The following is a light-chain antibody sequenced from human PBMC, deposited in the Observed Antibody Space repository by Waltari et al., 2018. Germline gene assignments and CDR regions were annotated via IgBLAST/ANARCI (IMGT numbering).Light chain of an antibody. Sequence: DIQMTQSPSCLSAAVGDRVTITCRASQTISSYLNWYQQKPGKAPHLLIYTASSLQSGVPSRFSGSGSGTDFTLTISSLQPEDFATYYCQQSSSTPPWTFGQGTKVEIK. CDR3: QQSSSTPPWT. J-gene: IGKJ1*01. CDR2: TAS. V-gene: IGKV1-39*01. CDR1: QTISSY.